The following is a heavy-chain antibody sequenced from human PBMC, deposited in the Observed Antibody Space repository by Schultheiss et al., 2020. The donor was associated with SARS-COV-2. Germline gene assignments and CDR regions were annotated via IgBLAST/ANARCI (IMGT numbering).Heavy chain of an antibody. V-gene: IGHV3-23*01. CDR2: ISGSGGST. CDR3: ARVDDYGETFDY. J-gene: IGHJ4*02. Sequence: GGSLRLSCAASGFTFSSYAMSWVRQAPGKGLEWVSAISGSGGSTYYADSVKGRFTISRDNSKNTLYLQMNSLRAEDTAVYYCARVDDYGETFDYWGQGTLVTVSS. D-gene: IGHD4-17*01. CDR1: GFTFSSYA.